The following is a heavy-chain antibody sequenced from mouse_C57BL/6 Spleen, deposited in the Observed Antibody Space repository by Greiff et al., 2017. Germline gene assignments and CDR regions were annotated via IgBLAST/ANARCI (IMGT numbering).Heavy chain of an antibody. D-gene: IGHD2-2*01. CDR2: IDPENGDT. J-gene: IGHJ2*01. CDR1: GFNIKDDY. Sequence: EVQLQQSGAELVRPGASVKLSCTASGFNIKDDYMHWVKQRPEQGLEWIGWIDPENGDTEYASKFQGKATITAETSSNTAYLQLSSLTSEDTAVYYCTTGYPFDYWGQGTTLTVSS. V-gene: IGHV14-4*01. CDR3: TTGYPFDY.